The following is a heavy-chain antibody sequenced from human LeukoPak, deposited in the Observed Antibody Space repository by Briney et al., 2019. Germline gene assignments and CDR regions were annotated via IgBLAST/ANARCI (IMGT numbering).Heavy chain of an antibody. CDR2: INHSGST. J-gene: IGHJ4*02. CDR3: ARGDYFDY. CDR1: GGSFSGYY. V-gene: IGHV4-34*01. Sequence: PSGTLSLTCAVYGGSFSGYYWSWIRQPPGKGLEWIGEINHSGSTNYNPSLKSRVTISVDTSKNQFSLKLSSVTAADTAVYYCARGDYFDYWGQGTLVTVSS.